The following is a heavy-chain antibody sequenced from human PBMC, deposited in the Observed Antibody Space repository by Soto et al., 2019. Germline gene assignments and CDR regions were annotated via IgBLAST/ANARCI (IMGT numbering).Heavy chain of an antibody. J-gene: IGHJ5*02. CDR3: ARGEVVPAARGNWFDP. Sequence: SETLSLTCTVSGGSISGYDWAWVRQPPGKGLEWIGYIYYSGSTNYNPSLKSRVTISVDTSKNQFSLKLSSVTAADTAVYYCARGEVVPAARGNWFDPWGQGTLVTVSS. V-gene: IGHV4-59*01. CDR2: IYYSGST. D-gene: IGHD2-2*01. CDR1: GGSISGYD.